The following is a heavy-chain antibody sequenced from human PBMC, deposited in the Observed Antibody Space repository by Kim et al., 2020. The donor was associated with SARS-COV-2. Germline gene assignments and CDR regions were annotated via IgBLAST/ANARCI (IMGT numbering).Heavy chain of an antibody. V-gene: IGHV1-46*01. CDR1: GYRFTTSY. CDR2: INPTVGST. Sequence: ASVKVSCKASGYRFTTSYIHWVRQAPGQGLEGMGIINPTVGSTSYAQKFQDRLIMTRDTSTQTFYMELTSLTSDDTVVYYCARDPSVATTAQFDYWGQGTLVTVSS. J-gene: IGHJ4*02. CDR3: ARDPSVATTAQFDY. D-gene: IGHD5-12*01.